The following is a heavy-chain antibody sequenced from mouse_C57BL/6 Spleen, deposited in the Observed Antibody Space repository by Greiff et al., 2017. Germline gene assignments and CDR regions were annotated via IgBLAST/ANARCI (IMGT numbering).Heavy chain of an antibody. Sequence: EVQRVESGGGLVKPGGSLKLSCAASGFTFSSYAMSWVRQTPEKRLEWVATISDGGSYTYYPDNVKGRFTISRDNAKNNLYLQMSHLKSEDTAMYYCARVYYGNRYYFDYWGQGTTLTVSS. J-gene: IGHJ2*01. CDR1: GFTFSSYA. CDR3: ARVYYGNRYYFDY. D-gene: IGHD2-1*01. V-gene: IGHV5-4*01. CDR2: ISDGGSYT.